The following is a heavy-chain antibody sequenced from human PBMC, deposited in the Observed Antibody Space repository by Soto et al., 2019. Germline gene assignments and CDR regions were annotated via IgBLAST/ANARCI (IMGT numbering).Heavy chain of an antibody. CDR2: ISPYNGHT. J-gene: IGHJ6*02. CDR3: ARDLTIVPATHPRLENYGMDV. V-gene: IGHV1-18*01. D-gene: IGHD2-2*01. CDR1: GYSFTSYG. Sequence: ASVKVSCKASGYSFTSYGISWVRRAPGQGLEWMGWISPYNGHTQFVQRFQGRVSMTTDTSTKTAYMELRNLRSDDTAHYYCARDLTIVPATHPRLENYGMDVWCQGITGTGS.